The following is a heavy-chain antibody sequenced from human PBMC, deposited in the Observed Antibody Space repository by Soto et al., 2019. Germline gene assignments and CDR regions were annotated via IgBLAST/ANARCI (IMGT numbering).Heavy chain of an antibody. J-gene: IGHJ4*02. D-gene: IGHD5-18*01. CDR1: GGSISSGDYS. V-gene: IGHV4-30-2*01. CDR2: VFRSGST. CDR3: ARGSYGAESDY. Sequence: PSETLSLSCTVSGGSISSGDYSWSWIRQPPGKGLEWIGYVFRSGSTYYSPSLKSRVTISVDGSKNQFSLKLTSVTAADTGVYYCARGSYGAESDYWGQGTLVTVSS.